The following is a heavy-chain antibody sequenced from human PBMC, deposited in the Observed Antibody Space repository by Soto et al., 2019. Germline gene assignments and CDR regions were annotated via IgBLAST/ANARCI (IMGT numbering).Heavy chain of an antibody. Sequence: EVQLLESGGGLVQPGGSLRLSCAASGFTFSSYAMSWVRQAPGKGLEWVSAISGSGGSTYYADSVKGRFTISRDNSKNTLYLQMNSLRAEDTAVYYCANDRRVVVIPYYFDYWGQGTLVTVSS. D-gene: IGHD3-22*01. J-gene: IGHJ4*02. CDR2: ISGSGGST. V-gene: IGHV3-23*01. CDR3: ANDRRVVVIPYYFDY. CDR1: GFTFSSYA.